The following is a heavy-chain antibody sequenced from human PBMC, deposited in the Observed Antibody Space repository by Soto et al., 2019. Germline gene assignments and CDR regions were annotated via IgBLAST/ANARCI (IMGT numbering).Heavy chain of an antibody. CDR2: IFSNDEK. Sequence: GSGPTLVNPTETLTLTCTVSGFSLSNARMGVSWIRQPPGKALEWLAHIFSNDEKSYSTSLKSRLTISKDTSKSQVVLTMTNMDPVDTATYYCARSRLDYDFWSGYSPLGWFDPWGQGTLVTVSS. D-gene: IGHD3-3*01. CDR3: ARSRLDYDFWSGYSPLGWFDP. CDR1: GFSLSNARMG. V-gene: IGHV2-26*01. J-gene: IGHJ5*02.